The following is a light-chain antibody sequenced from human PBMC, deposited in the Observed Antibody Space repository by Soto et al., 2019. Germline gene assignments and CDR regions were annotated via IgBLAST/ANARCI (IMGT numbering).Light chain of an antibody. CDR1: GSDVGSYNL. CDR3: CSYSGYSTFESDVL. CDR2: EGS. Sequence: QSPLTQPASVSGSPGQSITISCTGTGSDVGSYNLVSWYQQHPGKAPKLMIYEGSKRPSGVSNRFSGSKSGNTASLTISGLQAEDEADYYCCSYSGYSTFESDVLFGGGTKLTVL. V-gene: IGLV2-23*03. J-gene: IGLJ2*01.